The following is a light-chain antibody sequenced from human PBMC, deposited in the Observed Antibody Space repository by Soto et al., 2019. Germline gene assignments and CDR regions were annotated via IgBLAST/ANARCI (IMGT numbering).Light chain of an antibody. V-gene: IGLV2-11*01. J-gene: IGLJ2*01. CDR1: SSDVGGYNY. CDR2: DVS. CDR3: CSYAGSKNF. Sequence: QSALTQPRSVSGSPGQSVTISCTGTSSDVGGYNYVSWYQQHPGKAPKLMIYDVSKRPSGVPDRFSGSKSGNTASLTISGLQAEDEADYYCCSYAGSKNFFGGGTKLTVL.